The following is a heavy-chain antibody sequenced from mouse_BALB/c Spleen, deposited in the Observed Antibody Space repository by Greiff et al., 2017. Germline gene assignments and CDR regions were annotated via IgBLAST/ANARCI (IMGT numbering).Heavy chain of an antibody. J-gene: IGHJ3*01. CDR1: GFNIKDYY. Sequence: VQLQQSGAELVRPGALVKLSCKASGFNIKDYYMHWVKQRPEQGLEWIGWIDPENGNTIYDPKFQGKASITADTSSNTAYLQLSSLTSEDTAVYYGARGRYGSSYAWFAYWGQGTLVTVSA. V-gene: IGHV14-1*02. CDR3: ARGRYGSSYAWFAY. CDR2: IDPENGNT. D-gene: IGHD1-1*01.